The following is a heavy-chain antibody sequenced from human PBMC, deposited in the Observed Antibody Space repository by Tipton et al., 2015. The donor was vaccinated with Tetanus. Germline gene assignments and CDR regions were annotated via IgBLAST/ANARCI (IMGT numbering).Heavy chain of an antibody. Sequence: SLRLSCAASGFTFSSYSMNWVRQAPGKGLEWVSSISSSSSYIYYADSVKGRFTISRDNAKNSLYLQMNSLRAEDTAVYYCARRSLTNYGLDVWGQGTPVTVSS. V-gene: IGHV3-21*01. CDR2: ISSSSSYI. CDR3: ARRSLTNYGLDV. CDR1: GFTFSSYS. J-gene: IGHJ6*02. D-gene: IGHD1-1*01.